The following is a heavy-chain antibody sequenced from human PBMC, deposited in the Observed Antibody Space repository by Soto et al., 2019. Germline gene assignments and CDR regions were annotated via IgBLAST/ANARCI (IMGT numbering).Heavy chain of an antibody. CDR2: IYYSGST. J-gene: IGHJ4*02. Sequence: SETLSLTCTVSGGSISSGGYYWSWIRRHPGKGLEWIGYIYYSGSTYYNPSLKSRVTISVDTSKNQFSLKLSSVTAADTAVYYCARASPFGGVVIIPRVGFDYWGQGTLVTVSS. CDR3: ARASPFGGVVIIPRVGFDY. V-gene: IGHV4-31*03. D-gene: IGHD3-3*01. CDR1: GGSISSGGYY.